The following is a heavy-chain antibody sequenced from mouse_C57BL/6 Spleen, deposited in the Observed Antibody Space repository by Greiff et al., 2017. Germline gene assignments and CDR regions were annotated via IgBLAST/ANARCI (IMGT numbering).Heavy chain of an antibody. Sequence: VQLQQSGPELVKPGASVKISCKASGYSFTGYYMNWVKQSPEKSLEWIGEINPSTGGTTYNQKFKAKATLTVDKSSSTAYMQLTSLTSEDSAVYYCARRIIYYAMDYWGQGTSVTVSS. CDR3: ARRIIYYAMDY. V-gene: IGHV1-42*01. D-gene: IGHD2-4*01. J-gene: IGHJ4*01. CDR1: GYSFTGYY. CDR2: INPSTGGT.